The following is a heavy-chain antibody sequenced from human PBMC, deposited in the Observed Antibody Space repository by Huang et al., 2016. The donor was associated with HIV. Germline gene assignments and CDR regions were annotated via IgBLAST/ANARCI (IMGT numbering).Heavy chain of an antibody. J-gene: IGHJ6*02. CDR1: GFSFSSYA. Sequence: QVQLVESGGGVVQPGRSLRLSCVASGFSFSSYAMHWVRQAPGKGLEWVAVISYDGSNKDHADSLRGRFTISRDDPKNTLDLQMNNLRVEDTAVYYCAKDRASGRKYGRYYGMDVWGQGTTVLVSS. CDR2: ISYDGSNK. V-gene: IGHV3-30*18. CDR3: AKDRASGRKYGRYYGMDV. D-gene: IGHD3-10*01.